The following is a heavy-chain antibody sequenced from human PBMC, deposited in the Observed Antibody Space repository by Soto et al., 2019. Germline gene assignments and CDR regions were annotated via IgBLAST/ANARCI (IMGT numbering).Heavy chain of an antibody. CDR2: IIPIFGTA. CDR1: GVTFSSYA. CDR3: ARGRLRYFEYYYYGMDV. Sequence: SVKVSCKASGVTFSSYAISWVRQAPGQGLEWMGGIIPIFGTANYAQKFQGRVTITADKSTSTAYMELSSLRSEDTAVYYCARGRLRYFEYYYYGMDVWGQGTTVTVSS. J-gene: IGHJ6*02. V-gene: IGHV1-69*06. D-gene: IGHD3-9*01.